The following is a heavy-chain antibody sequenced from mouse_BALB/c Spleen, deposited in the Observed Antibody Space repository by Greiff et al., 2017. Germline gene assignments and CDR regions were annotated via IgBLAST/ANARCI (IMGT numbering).Heavy chain of an antibody. Sequence: EVQLQQSGPELMKPGASVKISCKASGYSFTSYYMHWVKQSHGKSLEWIGYIDPFNGGTSYNQKFKGKATLTVDKSSSTAYMHLSSLTSEDSAVYYCARRPYYGSRDWYFDVWGAGTTVTVSS. CDR2: IDPFNGGT. V-gene: IGHV1S135*01. CDR1: GYSFTSYY. D-gene: IGHD1-1*01. J-gene: IGHJ1*01. CDR3: ARRPYYGSRDWYFDV.